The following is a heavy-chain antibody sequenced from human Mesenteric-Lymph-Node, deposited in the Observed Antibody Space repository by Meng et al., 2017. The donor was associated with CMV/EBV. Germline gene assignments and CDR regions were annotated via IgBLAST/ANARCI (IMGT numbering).Heavy chain of an antibody. CDR3: ARDPGFGMTGDRIDY. D-gene: IGHD1-20*01. V-gene: IGHV3-7*01. CDR2: ISPDGSNK. CDR1: GFTFSDSW. Sequence: GGSLRLSCAASGFTFSDSWMTWVRHAPGKGLEWVANISPDGSNKYYADSVKGRFTISRDSSKNTLYLQMNSLRTEDTAVYYCARDPGFGMTGDRIDYWGQGTLVTVSS. J-gene: IGHJ4*02.